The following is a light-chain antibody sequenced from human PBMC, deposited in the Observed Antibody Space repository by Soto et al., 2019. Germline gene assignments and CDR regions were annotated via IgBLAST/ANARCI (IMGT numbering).Light chain of an antibody. CDR1: QSIGSW. CDR2: KAS. J-gene: IGKJ1*01. CDR3: QQYNSYWT. Sequence: DIQMTQSPSTLSVSVGDRVTITCRASQSIGSWLAWYQQKPGKAPKLLIYKASSLESGVPSRFSGSGSGTEFTLTISSLQPDDFATYYCQQYNSYWTFGQGTKVEIK. V-gene: IGKV1-5*03.